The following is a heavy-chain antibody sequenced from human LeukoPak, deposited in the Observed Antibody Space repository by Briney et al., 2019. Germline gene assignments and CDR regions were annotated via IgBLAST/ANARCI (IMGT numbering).Heavy chain of an antibody. CDR3: AELGITMIGGV. CDR1: GFTFSSYE. V-gene: IGHV3-48*03. Sequence: GGCLRLSCAASGFTFSSYERNWVRQAPGKGLEWVSYISSSGSTIYYADSVKGRFTISRDNAKNSLYLQMNSLRAEDTAVYYCAELGITMIGGVWGKGTTVTISS. D-gene: IGHD3-10*02. J-gene: IGHJ6*04. CDR2: ISSSGSTI.